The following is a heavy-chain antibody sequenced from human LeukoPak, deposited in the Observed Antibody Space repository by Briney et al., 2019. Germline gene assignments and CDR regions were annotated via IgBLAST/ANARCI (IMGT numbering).Heavy chain of an antibody. D-gene: IGHD3-3*01. CDR1: GLTFTSSA. CDR3: ATDRLPPKYYDFWSGYLH. J-gene: IGHJ4*02. CDR2: IVVGSGNT. V-gene: IGHV1-58*01. Sequence: SVKASCKASGLTFTSSAVQWVRQARGQRLEWIGWIVVGSGNTNYAQKFQERVTITRDMSTSTAYMELSSLRSEDTAVYYCATDRLPPKYYDFWSGYLHWGQGTLVTVSS.